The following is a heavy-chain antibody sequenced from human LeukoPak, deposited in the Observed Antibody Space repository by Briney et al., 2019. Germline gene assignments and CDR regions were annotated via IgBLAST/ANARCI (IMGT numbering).Heavy chain of an antibody. V-gene: IGHV3-21*01. CDR3: ARDQGRA. Sequence: PGGPLRLSCVASGFDLSTYTMNWVRQAPGKELGWVSSITGNSHYIYYADSVKGRFNISRDNAQISLFLQMNSLRAEDTAVYYCARDQGRAWGQGILVTVSS. J-gene: IGHJ5*02. CDR1: GFDLSTYT. CDR2: ITGNSHYI.